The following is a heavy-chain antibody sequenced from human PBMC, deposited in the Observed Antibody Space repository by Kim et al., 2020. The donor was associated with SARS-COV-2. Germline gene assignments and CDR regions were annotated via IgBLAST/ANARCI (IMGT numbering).Heavy chain of an antibody. CDR1: GGTFSSYA. V-gene: IGHV1-69*13. Sequence: SVKVSCKASGGTFSSYAISWVRQAPGQGLEWMGGIIPIFGTANYAQKFQGRVTITADESTSTAYMELSSLRSEDTAVYYCAYTVVKGYPLHMDVWGQGTTVTVSS. CDR3: AYTVVKGYPLHMDV. J-gene: IGHJ6*02. CDR2: IIPIFGTA. D-gene: IGHD2-15*01.